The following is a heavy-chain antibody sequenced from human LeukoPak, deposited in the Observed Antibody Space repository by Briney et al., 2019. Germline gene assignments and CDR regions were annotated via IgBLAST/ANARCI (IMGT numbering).Heavy chain of an antibody. V-gene: IGHV4-38-2*02. D-gene: IGHD3-22*01. CDR3: TRAASSGPLFTYHMDL. CDR2: IYHSGST. J-gene: IGHJ6*03. CDR1: GYSISSGYY. Sequence: SETLSLTCSVSGYSISSGYYWGWIRQPPGKGLEWIGSIYHSGSTYYNPSLKSRVTISVDTSKNQFSLKLSSVTAADTAVYYCTRAASSGPLFTYHMDLWGKGTTVTVSS.